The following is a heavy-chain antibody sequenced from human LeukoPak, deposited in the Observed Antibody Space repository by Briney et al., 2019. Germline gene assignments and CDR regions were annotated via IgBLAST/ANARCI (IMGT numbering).Heavy chain of an antibody. CDR1: GGTFSSYA. Sequence: ASVKVSCKASGGTFSSYAISWVRQAPGQGLEWMGWISAYNGNTNYAQKLQGRVTMTTDTSTSTAYMELRSLRSEDTAVYYCARAPFLGYCSSTSCYGVFDYWGQGTLVTVSS. V-gene: IGHV1-18*01. CDR2: ISAYNGNT. D-gene: IGHD2-2*01. CDR3: ARAPFLGYCSSTSCYGVFDY. J-gene: IGHJ4*02.